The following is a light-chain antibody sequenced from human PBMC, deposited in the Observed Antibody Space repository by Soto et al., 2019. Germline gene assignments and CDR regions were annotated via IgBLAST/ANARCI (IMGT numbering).Light chain of an antibody. CDR3: QQYNSYSRT. CDR1: QGISSN. CDR2: DAS. Sequence: DIQLTQSPSFLSASLGDRFTITCLASQGISSNLAWYQQKPGKAPKLLIYDASSLESGVPSRFSGSGSGTEFTLTISSLQPDDFATYYCQQYNSYSRTFGQGTKVDIK. J-gene: IGKJ1*01. V-gene: IGKV1-9*01.